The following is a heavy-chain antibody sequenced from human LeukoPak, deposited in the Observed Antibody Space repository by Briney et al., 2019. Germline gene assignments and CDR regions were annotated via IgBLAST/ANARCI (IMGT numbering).Heavy chain of an antibody. Sequence: SETLSLTCTVSGGSISSSSYSWGWIRQPPGKGLEWIGSIYYSGSTFHNPSLKSRVTISVDTSKNQFSLKLSSVTAADTAVYYCARQGSGRSSDYWGQGTLVTVSS. CDR2: IYYSGST. V-gene: IGHV4-39*01. CDR1: GGSISSSSYS. J-gene: IGHJ4*02. CDR3: ARQGSGRSSDY. D-gene: IGHD1-26*01.